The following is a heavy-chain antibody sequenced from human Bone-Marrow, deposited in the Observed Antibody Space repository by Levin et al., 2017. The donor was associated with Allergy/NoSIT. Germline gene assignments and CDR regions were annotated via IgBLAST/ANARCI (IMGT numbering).Heavy chain of an antibody. J-gene: IGHJ4*02. Sequence: GGSLRLSCAASGFTFSSYSMNWVRQAPGKGLEWVSSISSSSSYIYYADSVKGRFTISRDNAKNSLYLQMNSLRAEDTAVYYCARDRADYGDYHYYYFDYGCQDYWGQGTLVTVSS. V-gene: IGHV3-21*01. D-gene: IGHD4-17*01. CDR3: ARDRADYGDYHYYYFDYGCQDY. CDR1: GFTFSSYS. CDR2: ISSSSSYI.